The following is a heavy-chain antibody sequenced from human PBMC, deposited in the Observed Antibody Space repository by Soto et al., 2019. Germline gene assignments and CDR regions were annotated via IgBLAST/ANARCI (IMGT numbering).Heavy chain of an antibody. V-gene: IGHV4-30-2*01. CDR1: GGSISSGGYS. CDR2: IYHSGST. J-gene: IGHJ4*02. CDR3: ARDAEGLDY. Sequence: TLSLTCAVSGGSISSGGYSWSWIRQPPGKGLEWIGYIYHSGSTYYNPSLKSRVTISVDRSKNQFSLKLSSVTAADTAVYYCARDAEGLDYWGQGTLVTVSS.